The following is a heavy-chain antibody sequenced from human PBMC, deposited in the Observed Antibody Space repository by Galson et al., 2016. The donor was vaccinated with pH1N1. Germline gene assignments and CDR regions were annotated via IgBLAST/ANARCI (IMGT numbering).Heavy chain of an antibody. CDR1: GFSLTTTGEG. V-gene: IGHV2-5*01. J-gene: IGHJ3*02. Sequence: PALVKPTQTVTLTCVFSGFSLTTTGEGVGWIRQPPGKALEWLAIIYWNDDERYSPSLENRLTISKDTSKNQVVLTMTNMDPVDTATYYSAHNSWTTVSRYKAFDIGRQGTMVTVSS. CDR3: AHNSWTTVSRYKAFDI. D-gene: IGHD4-17*01. CDR2: IYWNDDE.